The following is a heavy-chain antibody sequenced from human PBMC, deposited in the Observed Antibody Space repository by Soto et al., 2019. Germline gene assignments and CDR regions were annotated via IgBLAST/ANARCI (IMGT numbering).Heavy chain of an antibody. CDR3: ARVVAIYYYGMDV. D-gene: IGHD5-12*01. CDR1: GYTFTSYA. CDR2: INAGNGNT. J-gene: IGHJ6*02. V-gene: IGHV1-3*01. Sequence: QVQLVQSGAEVKKPGASVKVSCKASGYTFTSYAMHWVRQAPGQRLEWMGWINAGNGNTKYSQKFQARVTITRDTAASTAYMEQSSLKSEDTAVYYCARVVAIYYYGMDVWGQGTTVTVSS.